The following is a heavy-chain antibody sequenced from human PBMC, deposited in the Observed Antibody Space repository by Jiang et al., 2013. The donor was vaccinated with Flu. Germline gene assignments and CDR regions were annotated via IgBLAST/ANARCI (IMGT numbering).Heavy chain of an antibody. Sequence: CRTSGYTFTYHYMHWVRKAPGQGPEWMGVINPHVGFSTTYSQKFQGRVTMTSDTSASTVYMELSGLTSEDTAMYYCARDAALRGVISYYFDYWGQGTLVTVSS. CDR1: GYTFTYHY. V-gene: IGHV1-46*01. D-gene: IGHD3-10*01. CDR3: ARDAALRGVISYYFDY. CDR2: INPHVGFST. J-gene: IGHJ4*02.